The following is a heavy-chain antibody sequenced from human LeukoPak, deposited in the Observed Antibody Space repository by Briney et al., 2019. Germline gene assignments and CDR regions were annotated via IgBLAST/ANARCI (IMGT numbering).Heavy chain of an antibody. CDR1: GGSISSGGYY. J-gene: IGHJ4*02. CDR3: ARGFYGSGSYYN. CDR2: INHSGST. Sequence: SETLSLTCTVSGGSISSGGYYWSWIRQPPGKGLEWIGEINHSGSTNYNPSLKSRVTISVDTSKNQFSLKLSSVTAADTAVYYCARGFYGSGSYYNWGQGTLVTVSS. V-gene: IGHV4-39*07. D-gene: IGHD3-10*01.